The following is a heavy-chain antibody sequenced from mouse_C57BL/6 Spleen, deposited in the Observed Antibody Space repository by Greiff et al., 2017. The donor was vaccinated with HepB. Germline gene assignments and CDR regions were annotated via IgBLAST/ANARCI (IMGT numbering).Heavy chain of an antibody. CDR3: ASTTVSRGRAMDY. V-gene: IGHV1-53*01. CDR1: GYTFTSYW. J-gene: IGHJ4*01. Sequence: VQLQQPGTELVKPGASVKLSCKASGYTFTSYWMHWVKQRPGQGLEWIGNINPSNGGTNYNEKFKSKATLTVDKSSSTAYMQLSSLTSEDSAVYYCASTTVSRGRAMDYWGQGTSVTVSS. D-gene: IGHD1-1*01. CDR2: INPSNGGT.